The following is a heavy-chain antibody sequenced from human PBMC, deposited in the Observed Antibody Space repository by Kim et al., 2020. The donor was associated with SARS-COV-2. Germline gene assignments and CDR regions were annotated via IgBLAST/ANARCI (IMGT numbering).Heavy chain of an antibody. Sequence: SETLSLTCTVSGGSISSSSYYWGWIRQPPGKGLEWIGSIYYSGSTYYNPSLKSRVTISVDTSKNQFSLKLSSVTAADTAVYYCARHKNRYGGYPAYWGQRTLVTVSS. J-gene: IGHJ4*02. D-gene: IGHD5-18*01. CDR2: IYYSGST. V-gene: IGHV4-39*01. CDR3: ARHKNRYGGYPAY. CDR1: GGSISSSSYY.